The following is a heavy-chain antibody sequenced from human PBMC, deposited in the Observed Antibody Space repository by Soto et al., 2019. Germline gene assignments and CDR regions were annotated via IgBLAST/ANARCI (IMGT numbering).Heavy chain of an antibody. V-gene: IGHV3-23*01. D-gene: IGHD3-3*01. CDR3: AKAGFLEWSPIYYYGMDV. J-gene: IGHJ6*02. CDR1: GFTFSGYA. CDR2: ISGSVGRT. Sequence: PGGSLSLSCAAPGFTFSGYAMSWVRQAPGKGLKWVSAISGSVGRTYNEDSVKGRFTIFRDNSKNTLYLQMNSLRAEDTAVYYFAKAGFLEWSPIYYYGMDVWGQGTTVTVSS.